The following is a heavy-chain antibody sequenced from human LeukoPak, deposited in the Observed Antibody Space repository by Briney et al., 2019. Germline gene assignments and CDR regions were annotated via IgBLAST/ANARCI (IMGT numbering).Heavy chain of an antibody. Sequence: TQTLSLTCTVSGGSISSGGYYWSWIRQHPGKGLEWIGYIYYSGSTYYNPSLKSRVTISVDTSKNQFSLKLSSVTAADTAVYYCARAGISGSYYFDYWGQGTLVTVSS. CDR1: GGSISSGGYY. J-gene: IGHJ4*02. D-gene: IGHD3-10*01. CDR2: IYYSGST. CDR3: ARAGISGSYYFDY. V-gene: IGHV4-31*03.